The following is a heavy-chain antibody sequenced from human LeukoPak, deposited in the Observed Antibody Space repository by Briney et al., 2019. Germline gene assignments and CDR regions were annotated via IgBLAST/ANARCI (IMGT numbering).Heavy chain of an antibody. Sequence: SETLSLTCAVYGGSFSGYYWSWIRQPPGKGLEWIGEINHSGSTNCNPSLKSRVTIPVDTSKNQFSLKLSSVTAADTAVYYCARSAIFGIGVDYWGQGTLVTVSS. D-gene: IGHD3-3*01. V-gene: IGHV4-34*01. J-gene: IGHJ4*02. CDR3: ARSAIFGIGVDY. CDR2: INHSGST. CDR1: GGSFSGYY.